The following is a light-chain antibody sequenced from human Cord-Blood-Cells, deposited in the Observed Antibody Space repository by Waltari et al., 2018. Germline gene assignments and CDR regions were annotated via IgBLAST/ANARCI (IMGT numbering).Light chain of an antibody. J-gene: IGLJ3*02. CDR2: EVS. CDR3: SSYAGSNDFV. Sequence: QSALTQPPSASVSPGQSVTISCPGTSSDAGDYNYVSWYQQHPGTAPKLMIYEVSKRPSGVPQRFSGSKSGSTASLSVSGLQSENEADCYCSSYAGSNDFVFGGGTKLTV. V-gene: IGLV2-8*01. CDR1: SSDAGDYNY.